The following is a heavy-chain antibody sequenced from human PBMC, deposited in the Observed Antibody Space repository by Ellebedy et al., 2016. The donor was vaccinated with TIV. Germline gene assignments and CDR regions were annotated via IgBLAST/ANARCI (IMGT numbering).Heavy chain of an antibody. V-gene: IGHV4-59*01. CDR2: VYYSGST. D-gene: IGHD3-10*01. J-gene: IGHJ5*02. Sequence: MPSETLSLTCAVYGGSFSGYYWSRIRQPPGKGLEWIGYVYYSGSTNYSPSLKSRVTISVDTSKNQFSLKLSSVTAADTAVYYCARDTTDYYYGSGSYYKWFDPWGQGTLVTVSS. CDR1: GGSFSGYY. CDR3: ARDTTDYYYGSGSYYKWFDP.